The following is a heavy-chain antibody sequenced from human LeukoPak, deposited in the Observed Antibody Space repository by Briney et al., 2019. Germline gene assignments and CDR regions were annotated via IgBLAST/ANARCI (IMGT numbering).Heavy chain of an antibody. CDR3: ARHAMVSSSWLRKNYYYYMDV. CDR1: GDSVSGSFW. D-gene: IGHD6-13*01. Sequence: NPSETLSLTCAVSGDSVSGSFWWSWVRQPPHKGLEWIGEIHHSGSTNYNPSLKSRVTISVDTSKNQFSLKLSSVTAADTAVYYCARHAMVSSSWLRKNYYYYMDVWGKGTTVTISS. V-gene: IGHV4-4*02. J-gene: IGHJ6*03. CDR2: IHHSGST.